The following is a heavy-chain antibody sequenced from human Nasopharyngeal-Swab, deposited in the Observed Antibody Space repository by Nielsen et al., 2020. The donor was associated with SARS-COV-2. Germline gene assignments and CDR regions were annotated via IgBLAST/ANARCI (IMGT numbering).Heavy chain of an antibody. Sequence: ASVKVSCKASGGTFSSYGISWVRQAPGQGLEWMGWISTYDGDTNYAQKFQGRVTMTTDTSTSTAYMELRSLRSDDTAVYYCARAARVVGFGELFRWGQGTLVTVSS. V-gene: IGHV1-18*01. CDR3: ARAARVVGFGELFR. CDR2: ISTYDGDT. D-gene: IGHD3-10*01. J-gene: IGHJ4*02. CDR1: GGTFSSYG.